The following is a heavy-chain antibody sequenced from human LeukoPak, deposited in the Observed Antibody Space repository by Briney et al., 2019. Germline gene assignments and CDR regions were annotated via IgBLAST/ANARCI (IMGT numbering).Heavy chain of an antibody. V-gene: IGHV3-23*01. CDR1: GFTFSSYA. CDR2: ISGSGGST. D-gene: IGHD4-17*01. CDR3: GKDRGLRSAWVQY. J-gene: IGHJ4*02. Sequence: GGSLRLSCAASGFTFSSYAMSWVRQAPGKGLEWVSAISGSGGSTYYADSVKGRFTISRDNSRNTLYLQMNSLRGEDTAVYYCGKDRGLRSAWVQYWGQGTLVTVSS.